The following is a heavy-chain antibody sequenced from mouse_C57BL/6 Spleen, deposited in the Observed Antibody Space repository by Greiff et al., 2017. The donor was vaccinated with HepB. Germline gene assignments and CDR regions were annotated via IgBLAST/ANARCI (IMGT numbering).Heavy chain of an antibody. CDR2: INPSNGGT. CDR1: GYTFTSYW. V-gene: IGHV1-53*01. D-gene: IGHD1-1*01. CDR3: ARELIYYYGSSHYYAMDY. J-gene: IGHJ4*01. Sequence: QVQLQQPGTELVKPGASVKLSCKASGYTFTSYWMHWVKQRPGQGLEWIGNINPSNGGTNYNEKFKSKATLTVDKSSSTAYMQLSSLTSEDSAVYYCARELIYYYGSSHYYAMDYWGQGTSVTVSS.